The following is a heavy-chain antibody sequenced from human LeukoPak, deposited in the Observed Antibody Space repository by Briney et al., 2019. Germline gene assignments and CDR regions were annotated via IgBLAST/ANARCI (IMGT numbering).Heavy chain of an antibody. D-gene: IGHD1-14*01. Sequence: GGSLRLSCAASGFTFSSYGMHWVRQAPGKGLEWVAVISYDGSNKYYADSVKGRFTISRDNSKNTLYLQMNSLRAEDTAVYYCAKGVPPDFSWGQGTMVTVSS. CDR2: ISYDGSNK. J-gene: IGHJ3*01. V-gene: IGHV3-30*18. CDR3: AKGVPPDFS. CDR1: GFTFSSYG.